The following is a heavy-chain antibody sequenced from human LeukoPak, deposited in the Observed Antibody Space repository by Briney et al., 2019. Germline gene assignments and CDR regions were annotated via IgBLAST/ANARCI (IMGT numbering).Heavy chain of an antibody. Sequence: PGGSLRLSCAASAFTFSSYSMSWIRLPPGRGLEWIGYIYYSGSTNYNPSLKSRVTISVDTSKDQFSLKVNSVTAADTAVYYCARHLGDGEPIFDYWGQGTLVTVSS. D-gene: IGHD1-26*01. CDR3: ARHLGDGEPIFDY. J-gene: IGHJ4*02. CDR2: IYYSGST. V-gene: IGHV4-59*08. CDR1: AFTFSSYS.